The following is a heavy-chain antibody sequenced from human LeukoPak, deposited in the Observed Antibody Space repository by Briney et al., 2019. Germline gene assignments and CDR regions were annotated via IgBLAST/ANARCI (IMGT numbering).Heavy chain of an antibody. J-gene: IGHJ6*02. V-gene: IGHV3-30*18. CDR2: ISYDGSSK. Sequence: PGGSLRLSCAASGFIFSNYGMHWVRQAPGKGLEWVAVISYDGSSKFYADSVKGRFTISRDNSKNTLYLQMNSLRAEDTAVYYCAKDHSRGSSGSYSLYYYYYGMDVWGQGTTVTVSS. CDR3: AKDHSRGSSGSYSLYYYYYGMDV. D-gene: IGHD3-10*01. CDR1: GFIFSNYG.